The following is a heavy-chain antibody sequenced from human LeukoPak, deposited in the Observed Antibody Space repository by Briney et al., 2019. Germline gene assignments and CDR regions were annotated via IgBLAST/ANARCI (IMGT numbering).Heavy chain of an antibody. D-gene: IGHD3-10*01. CDR1: GFTFDDYA. CDR3: AKDKLVRDEMGYYYYMDV. CDR2: ISGDGGST. J-gene: IGHJ6*03. V-gene: IGHV3-43*02. Sequence: PGGSLRLSCAASGFTFDDYAMHWVRQAPGKGLEWVSLISGDGGSTYYADSVKGRFTISRDNSKNSLYLQMNSLRTEGTALYYCAKDKLVRDEMGYYYYMDVWGKGTTVTVSS.